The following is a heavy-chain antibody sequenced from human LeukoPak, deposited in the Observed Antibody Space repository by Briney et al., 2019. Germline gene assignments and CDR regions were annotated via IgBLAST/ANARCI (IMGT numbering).Heavy chain of an antibody. D-gene: IGHD3-10*01. V-gene: IGHV3-53*01. CDR2: IYSGGST. CDR3: ARDRITMGRGAIDY. Sequence: PGGSLRLSCAASGFTDYMTCVRQAPGKGLEWVSVIYSGGSTYYAASVKGRFSVSRDNSKSTVYLQMNSLRAEDTAVYYCARDRITMGRGAIDYWGQGTLVTVSS. CDR1: GFTDY. J-gene: IGHJ4*02.